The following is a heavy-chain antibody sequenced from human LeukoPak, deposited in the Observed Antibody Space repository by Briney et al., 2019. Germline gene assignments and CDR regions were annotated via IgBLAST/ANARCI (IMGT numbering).Heavy chain of an antibody. CDR3: ARVTGRYSSSSSLARWYYYMDV. J-gene: IGHJ6*03. CDR2: ISGYNGNT. D-gene: IGHD6-6*01. CDR1: GYTFTNYG. V-gene: IGHV1-18*01. Sequence: GASVKVSCKTSGYTFTNYGISWVRQAPGQGLEWMGWISGYNGNTNYAQKLQGRVTMTTDTSTSTAYMELRSLRSDDTAVYYCARVTGRYSSSSSLARWYYYMDVWGKGTTVTVSS.